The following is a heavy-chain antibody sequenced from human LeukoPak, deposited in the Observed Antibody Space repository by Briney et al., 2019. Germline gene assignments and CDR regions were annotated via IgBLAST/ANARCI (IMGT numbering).Heavy chain of an antibody. CDR1: GYTFTGYY. CDR3: AREWDCSGGICFPRGFDF. D-gene: IGHD2-15*01. Sequence: ASVKVSCKASGYTFTGYYVHWVRQAPGQGLEWMGWISPNNGGTSYAHNFRDRVTMTTDTSINTAYMELSRLTSDDTAVYYCAREWDCSGGICFPRGFDFWGQGTLVTVSS. V-gene: IGHV1-2*02. CDR2: ISPNNGGT. J-gene: IGHJ4*02.